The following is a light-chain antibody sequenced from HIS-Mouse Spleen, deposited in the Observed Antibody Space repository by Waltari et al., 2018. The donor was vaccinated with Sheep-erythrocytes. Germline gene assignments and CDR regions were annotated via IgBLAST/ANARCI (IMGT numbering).Light chain of an antibody. CDR1: SSNIGSNT. CDR2: SNN. V-gene: IGLV1-44*01. CDR3: AAWDDSLNGVV. Sequence: QSVLTLPPSASGTPGQRVTISCSGSSSNIGSNTVNWYQQLPGTAPKLLIYSNNQRPAGVPARFSGSKSGTSASLAISGLQSEDEADYYCAAWDDSLNGVVFGGGTKLTVL. J-gene: IGLJ2*01.